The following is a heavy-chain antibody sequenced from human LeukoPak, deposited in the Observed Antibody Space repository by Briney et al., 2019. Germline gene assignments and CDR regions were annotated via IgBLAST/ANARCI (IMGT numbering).Heavy chain of an antibody. V-gene: IGHV4-61*02. CDR2: IYTSGST. Sequence: PSQTLSLTCTVSGGSISSGSYYWSWIRQPAGKGLEWIGRIYTSGSTNYNPSLKSRVTISVDTSNNQFSLKLSSVTAADTAVYYCASSDSSSSFDYWGQGTLVTVSS. D-gene: IGHD6-13*01. J-gene: IGHJ4*02. CDR3: ASSDSSSSFDY. CDR1: GGSISSGSYY.